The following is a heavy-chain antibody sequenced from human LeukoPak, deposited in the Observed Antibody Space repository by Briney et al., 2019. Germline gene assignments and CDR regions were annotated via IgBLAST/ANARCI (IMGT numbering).Heavy chain of an antibody. D-gene: IGHD4-17*01. J-gene: IGHJ4*02. Sequence: GGSLRLSCAASGFTFSSYAMSWVRQAPGKGLEWVSYISSSSSYTNYADSVKGRFTISRDNAKNSLYLQMNSLGAEDTAVYYCARTTTVTNFEYYFDYWGQGTLVTVSS. CDR1: GFTFSSYA. CDR2: ISSSSSYT. V-gene: IGHV3-21*05. CDR3: ARTTTVTNFEYYFDY.